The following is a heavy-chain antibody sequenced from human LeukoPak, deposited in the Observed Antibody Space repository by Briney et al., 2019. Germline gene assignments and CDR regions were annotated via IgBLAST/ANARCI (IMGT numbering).Heavy chain of an antibody. Sequence: KTGGSLRLSCAASGFTFSNAWMSWVRQAPGKGLEWVSSISSSSYIYYADSVKGRFTISRDNAKNSLYLQMNSLRAEDTAVYYCARDQREMATILDYWGQGTLVTVSS. CDR1: GFTFSNAW. CDR2: ISSSSYI. V-gene: IGHV3-69-1*01. CDR3: ARDQREMATILDY. J-gene: IGHJ4*02. D-gene: IGHD5-24*01.